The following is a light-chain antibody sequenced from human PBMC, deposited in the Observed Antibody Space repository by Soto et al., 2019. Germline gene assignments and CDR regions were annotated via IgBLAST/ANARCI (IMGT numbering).Light chain of an antibody. CDR1: SSDIGGYDS. CDR2: DVS. V-gene: IGLV2-8*01. J-gene: IGLJ1*01. Sequence: QSALTQSPSASGSLGQSVTISCTGTSSDIGGYDSVSWYQQHPGKAPKVMIYDVSKRPSGVPDRFSGSKSGNTASLTVSALQAEDEADYYCSSYTDRNNLVFGTGTKVTVL. CDR3: SSYTDRNNLV.